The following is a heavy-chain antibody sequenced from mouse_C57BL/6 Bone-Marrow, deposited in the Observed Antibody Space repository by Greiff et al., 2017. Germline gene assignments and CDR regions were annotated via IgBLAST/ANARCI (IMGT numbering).Heavy chain of an antibody. CDR1: GYTFTSYG. D-gene: IGHD2-5*01. CDR3: ARRALYYSNPAGFAY. CDR2: IYPRSGNT. V-gene: IGHV1-81*01. J-gene: IGHJ3*01. Sequence: QVQLQQSGAELARPGASVKLSCKASGYTFTSYGISWVKQRTGQGLEWIGEIYPRSGNTYYNEKFKGKDTLTADKSSRTAYMELRSLTSEDAAVYFCARRALYYSNPAGFAYWGQGTRVTVSA.